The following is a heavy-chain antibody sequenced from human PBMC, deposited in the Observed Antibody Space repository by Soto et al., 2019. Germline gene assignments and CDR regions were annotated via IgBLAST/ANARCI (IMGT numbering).Heavy chain of an antibody. CDR3: ARDSGSYSSYYYMDV. Sequence: GASVKVSCKASGYTFTSYYMHWVRQAPGQGLEWMGRIYPSDGSTSYAQKFQGRVTMTGDTSTSTAYMELSSLSSEDTAVYYCARDSGSYSSYYYMDVWGKGTTVTVSS. CDR1: GYTFTSYY. CDR2: IYPSDGST. D-gene: IGHD1-26*01. V-gene: IGHV1-46*01. J-gene: IGHJ6*03.